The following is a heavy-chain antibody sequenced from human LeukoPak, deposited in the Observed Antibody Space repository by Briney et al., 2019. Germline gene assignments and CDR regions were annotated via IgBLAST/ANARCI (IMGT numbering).Heavy chain of an antibody. CDR1: GFTFSSYW. CDR3: ARDFLTYNGREIPDY. D-gene: IGHD2-8*01. CDR2: IKQDGSEK. V-gene: IGHV3-7*01. J-gene: IGHJ4*02. Sequence: PGGSLRLSCAASGFTFSSYWMSWVRQAPGKGLEWVANIKQDGSEKYYVDSVKGRFTISRDNAKNSLYLQMNSLRAEDTAVYYCARDFLTYNGREIPDYWGQGTVVTVSS.